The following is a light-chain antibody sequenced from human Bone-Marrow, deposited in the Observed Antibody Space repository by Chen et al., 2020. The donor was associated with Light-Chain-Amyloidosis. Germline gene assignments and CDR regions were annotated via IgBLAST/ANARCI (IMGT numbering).Light chain of an antibody. J-gene: IGLJ1*01. CDR1: SSDVGGDNH. Sequence: QSALTQPASVSGSPGQSITISCTGTSSDVGGDNHVSWYQQHPAKAPKLMIYAVTNRPSWVPDRFSGSKSDNTASLTISGLQTEDEADYFCSSYTITNTLVFGSGTRVTVL. V-gene: IGLV2-14*01. CDR3: SSYTITNTLV. CDR2: AVT.